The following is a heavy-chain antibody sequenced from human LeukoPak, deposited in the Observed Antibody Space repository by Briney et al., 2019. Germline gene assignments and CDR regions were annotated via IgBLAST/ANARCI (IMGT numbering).Heavy chain of an antibody. Sequence: QSGGSLRLSCAASGFTFSSYAMSWVRQAPGKGLEWVSATSGSGGSTYYADSVKGRFTISRDNSKNTLYLQMNSLRAEDTAVYYCAKDGALRYDFWSGYNNWFDPWGQGTLVTVSS. CDR2: TSGSGGST. D-gene: IGHD3-3*01. V-gene: IGHV3-23*01. CDR1: GFTFSSYA. CDR3: AKDGALRYDFWSGYNNWFDP. J-gene: IGHJ5*02.